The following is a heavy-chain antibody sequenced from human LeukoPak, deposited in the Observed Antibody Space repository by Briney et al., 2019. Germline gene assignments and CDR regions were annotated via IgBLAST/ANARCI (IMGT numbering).Heavy chain of an antibody. J-gene: IGHJ3*01. V-gene: IGHV3-7*03. D-gene: IGHD6-6*01. CDR2: INSDGSEG. CDR3: ARSSYSSSSSV. Sequence: GGSLRLSCAVSGFTFSGFWMSWSRQAPGKGLEWVASINSDGSEGYYADVVKGRFTIARDNAKNSLYLQINSLRAEDTAVYYCARSSYSSSSSVWGQGTMVTVSS. CDR1: GFTFSGFW.